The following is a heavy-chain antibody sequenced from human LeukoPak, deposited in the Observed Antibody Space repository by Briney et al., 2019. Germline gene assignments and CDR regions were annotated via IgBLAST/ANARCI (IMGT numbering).Heavy chain of an antibody. CDR3: ARETEQTEEYYFDY. J-gene: IGHJ4*02. D-gene: IGHD1-26*01. V-gene: IGHV1-2*02. CDR1: GYTFTGYY. Sequence: ASVKVSCKASGYTFTGYYMHWVRQAPGQGLEWMGWINPNSGGTNYAQKFQGRVTMTRDTSSSTAYIELSRLRSDDTAVYYCARETEQTEEYYFDYWGQGTLVTVYS. CDR2: INPNSGGT.